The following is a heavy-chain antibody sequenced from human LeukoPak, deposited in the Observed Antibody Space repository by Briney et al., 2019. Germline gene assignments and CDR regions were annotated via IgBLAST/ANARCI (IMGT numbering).Heavy chain of an antibody. D-gene: IGHD1-14*01. CDR3: ARLRAKWYTLDY. V-gene: IGHV4-59*08. J-gene: IGHJ4*02. CDR1: GGSISRYY. Sequence: SHPLSLTCTVSGGSISRYYWSWIRQPPGKGLEWIGYIYYSGSTNYNPSLKSRVTISVDTSKNQFSLKLSSVAAADTAVYYCARLRAKWYTLDYWGQGTLVTVSS. CDR2: IYYSGST.